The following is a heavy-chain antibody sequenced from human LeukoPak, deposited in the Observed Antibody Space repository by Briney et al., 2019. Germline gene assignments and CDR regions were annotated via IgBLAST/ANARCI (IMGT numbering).Heavy chain of an antibody. CDR2: INPDSGGT. V-gene: IGHV1-2*02. Sequence: ASVKVSCKASGYTFTSYGISWVRQAPGQGLEWMGWINPDSGGTNFAQNFQGRVTMTRDTSSSTAYMEVRRLTSDDTAVYYCARDAISRGIIDYWGQGTLVTVSS. CDR3: ARDAISRGIIDY. J-gene: IGHJ4*02. CDR1: GYTFTSYG. D-gene: IGHD3-10*01.